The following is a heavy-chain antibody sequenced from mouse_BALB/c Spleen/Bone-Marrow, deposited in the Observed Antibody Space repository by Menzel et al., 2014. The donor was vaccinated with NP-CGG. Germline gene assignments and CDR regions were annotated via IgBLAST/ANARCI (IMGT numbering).Heavy chain of an antibody. CDR2: IWGDGIT. J-gene: IGHJ2*01. Sequence: VQLQQSGPGLVAPSQSLSITCTVSGFSLTVYGVNWVRQPPGKGLEWLGMIWGDGITDYNSAFKSRLSISKDDSKSQVFLKMNGLQTDDTAKYYCAREGNYFDYWGQGTTLTVSS. CDR1: GFSLTVYG. CDR3: AREGNYFDY. V-gene: IGHV2-6-7*01.